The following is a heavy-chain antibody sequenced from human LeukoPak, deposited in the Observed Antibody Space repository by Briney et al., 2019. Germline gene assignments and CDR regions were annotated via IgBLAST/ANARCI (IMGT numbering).Heavy chain of an antibody. CDR3: AREWLVDYYYYYGMDV. J-gene: IGHJ6*02. D-gene: IGHD5-12*01. CDR2: IRYDGSNK. Sequence: GGSLRLSCAASGFTFSSYGMHWVRQAPGKGLEWVAFIRYDGSNKYYADSVKGRFTISRDNSKNTLFLQMNSLRAEDTAVYYCAREWLVDYYYYYGMDVWGQGTTVTVSS. V-gene: IGHV3-30*02. CDR1: GFTFSSYG.